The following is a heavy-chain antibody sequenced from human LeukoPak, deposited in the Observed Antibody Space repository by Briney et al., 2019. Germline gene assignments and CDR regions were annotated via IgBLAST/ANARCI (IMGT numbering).Heavy chain of an antibody. CDR2: INHSGST. CDR3: ARGRGWFGETWFDP. D-gene: IGHD3-10*01. Sequence: SETLSLTCAVYGGSFSGYYWSWIRQPPGKGLEWIGEINHSGSTNYNPSLESRVTISVDTSKNQFSLKLSSVTAADTAVYYCARGRGWFGETWFDPWGQGTLVTVSS. CDR1: GGSFSGYY. J-gene: IGHJ5*02. V-gene: IGHV4-34*01.